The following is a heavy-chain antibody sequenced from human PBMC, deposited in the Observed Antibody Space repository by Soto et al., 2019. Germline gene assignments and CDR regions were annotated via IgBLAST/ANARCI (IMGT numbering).Heavy chain of an antibody. CDR1: GGTFSSYT. D-gene: IGHD2-2*01. CDR2: IIPILGIA. Sequence: GASVKVCCKASGGTFSSYTISWVRQAPGQGLEWMGRIIPILGIANYAQKFQGRVTITADKSTSTAYMELSSLRSEDTAVYYCASRSTSSTYYYYGMDVWGQGTTVTVSS. CDR3: ASRSTSSTYYYYGMDV. J-gene: IGHJ6*02. V-gene: IGHV1-69*02.